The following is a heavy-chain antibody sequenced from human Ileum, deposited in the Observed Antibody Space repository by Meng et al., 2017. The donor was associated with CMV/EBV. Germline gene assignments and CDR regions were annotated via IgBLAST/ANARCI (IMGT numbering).Heavy chain of an antibody. J-gene: IGHJ6*02. CDR2: IYYSGST. Sequence: SETLSLTCSVSRGSVTSGDSYWTRVRQYPGKGLEWIGNIYYSGSTNYNPSLKSRVTISTDTSKNQFSLKLSSVTAADTAVYYCARDGTSGADAMDVWGQGTTVTVSS. CDR3: ARDGTSGADAMDV. D-gene: IGHD3-10*01. V-gene: IGHV4-61*08. CDR1: RGSVTSGDSY.